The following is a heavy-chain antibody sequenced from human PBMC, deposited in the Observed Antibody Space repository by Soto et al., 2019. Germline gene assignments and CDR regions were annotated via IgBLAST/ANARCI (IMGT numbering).Heavy chain of an antibody. CDR2: IVVGSGNT. J-gene: IGHJ5*02. CDR3: AARPAFFDAGSVP. D-gene: IGHD1-26*01. Sequence: QMQLVQSGPEVKKPGTSVKVSCKASGFTFTSSAVQWVRQARGQRLEWIGWIVVGSGNTNYAQKFQERVTITRDMSTSTADMGLRRRRSEEPAVYYCAARPAFFDAGSVPWGQGTLVTVSS. V-gene: IGHV1-58*01. CDR1: GFTFTSSA.